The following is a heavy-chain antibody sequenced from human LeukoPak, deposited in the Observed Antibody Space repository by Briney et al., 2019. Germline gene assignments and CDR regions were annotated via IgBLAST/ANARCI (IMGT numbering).Heavy chain of an antibody. V-gene: IGHV3-30*03. D-gene: IGHD6-13*01. CDR3: ARVLEGGSSWYGSFLL. J-gene: IGHJ3*01. CDR1: GFNFNNYA. Sequence: GGSLRLSCAASGFNFNNYAMHWVRQAPGRGLEWVAVISNDGKNKDYIDSVKGRFTISRDKSKNTLYLQMDSLRVEDTAVYYCARVLEGGSSWYGSFLLWGQGTMVSVSS. CDR2: ISNDGKNK.